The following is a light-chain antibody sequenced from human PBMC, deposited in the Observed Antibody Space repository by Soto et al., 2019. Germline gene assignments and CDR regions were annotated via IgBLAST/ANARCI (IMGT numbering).Light chain of an antibody. CDR3: SSYTVTTTLVV. Sequence: QSALTQPASVSGSPGQSVTISCTGTSSDIGAFNYVSWYQHHPGKAPKLMIYGVANRPSGVSNRFSGSKSGNTASLTISGLQAEDEASYYCSSYTVTTTLVVFGGGTKRTVL. CDR2: GVA. V-gene: IGLV2-14*01. J-gene: IGLJ2*01. CDR1: SSDIGAFNY.